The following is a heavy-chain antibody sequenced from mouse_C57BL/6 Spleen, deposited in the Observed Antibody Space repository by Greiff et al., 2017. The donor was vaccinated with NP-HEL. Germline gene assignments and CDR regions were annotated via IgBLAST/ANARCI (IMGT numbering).Heavy chain of an antibody. J-gene: IGHJ2*01. CDR2: ISSGGSYT. CDR1: GFTFSSYG. CDR3: ASLDSSGSDY. V-gene: IGHV5-6*01. Sequence: EVHLVESGGDLVKPGGSLKLSCAASGFTFSSYGMSWVRQTPDKRLEWVATISSGGSYTYYPDSVKGRFTISRDNAKNTLYLQMSSLKSEDTAMYYCASLDSSGSDYWGQGTTLTVSS. D-gene: IGHD3-2*02.